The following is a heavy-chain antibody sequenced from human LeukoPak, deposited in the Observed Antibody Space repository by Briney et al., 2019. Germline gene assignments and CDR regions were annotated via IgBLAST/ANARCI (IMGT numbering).Heavy chain of an antibody. V-gene: IGHV3-64*01. J-gene: IGHJ4*02. CDR2: ISGSGVNT. CDR3: ARDSSLGMD. D-gene: IGHD1-26*01. Sequence: GGSLRLSCAASGFTFSTYAMYWVRQAPGKGLEYVSAISGSGVNTYYANSVKGRFTISRDNFKNTLYLQLGSLRAEDMAVYYCARDSSLGMDWGQGTLVTV. CDR1: GFTFSTYA.